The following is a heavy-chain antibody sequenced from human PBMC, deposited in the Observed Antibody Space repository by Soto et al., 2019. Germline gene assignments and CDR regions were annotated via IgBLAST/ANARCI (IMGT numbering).Heavy chain of an antibody. D-gene: IGHD6-6*01. J-gene: IGHJ6*02. V-gene: IGHV4-31*03. CDR1: GGSISSGGYY. Sequence: ASETLSLTCTVSGGSISSGGYYWSRIRQHPGKGLEWIGYIYYSGSTYYNPSLKSRVTISVDTSKNQFSLKLSSVTAADTAVYYCARGSSIAGLYYGMDVWGQGTTVT. CDR3: ARGSSIAGLYYGMDV. CDR2: IYYSGST.